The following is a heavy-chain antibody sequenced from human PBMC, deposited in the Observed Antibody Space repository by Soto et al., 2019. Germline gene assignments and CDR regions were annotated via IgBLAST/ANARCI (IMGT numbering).Heavy chain of an antibody. D-gene: IGHD6-19*01. CDR2: IAHSGGV. J-gene: IGHJ4*02. Sequence: QVQLQDSGPGLVNPSETLSLTCAVSSGSISSHNWWSWVRQPPGKGLEWIGEIAHSGGVNYNPSLRSRLSISVDKSTNQFSLRLTSVTAADTAVYFCASHLVVAGTRGFDHWGQGTLVTVSS. V-gene: IGHV4-4*02. CDR3: ASHLVVAGTRGFDH. CDR1: SGSISSHNW.